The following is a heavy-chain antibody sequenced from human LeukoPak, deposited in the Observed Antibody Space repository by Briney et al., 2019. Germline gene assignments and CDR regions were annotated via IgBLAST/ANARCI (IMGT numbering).Heavy chain of an antibody. Sequence: SETLSLTCAVYGGSFSGYYWSWIRQPPGKGLEWIGYIYYSGSTNYNPSLKSRVTISVDTSKNQFSLKLSSVTAADTAVYYCARNKGGILDYWGQGTLVTVSS. D-gene: IGHD2-15*01. CDR1: GGSFSGYY. CDR3: ARNKGGILDY. J-gene: IGHJ4*02. CDR2: IYYSGST. V-gene: IGHV4-59*01.